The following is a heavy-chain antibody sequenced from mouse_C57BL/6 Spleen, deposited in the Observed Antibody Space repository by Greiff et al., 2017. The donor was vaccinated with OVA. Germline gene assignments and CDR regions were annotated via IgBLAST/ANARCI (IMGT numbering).Heavy chain of an antibody. V-gene: IGHV1-42*01. J-gene: IGHJ1*03. CDR2: INPSTGGT. Sequence: EVQVVESGPELVKPGASVKISCKASGYSFTGYYMNWVKQSPEKSLEWIGEINPSTGGTTYNQKFKAKATLTVDKSSSTAYMQLKSLTSEDSAVYDCARRGDYGSSYWYFDVWGTGTTVTVSS. CDR1: GYSFTGYY. D-gene: IGHD1-1*01. CDR3: ARRGDYGSSYWYFDV.